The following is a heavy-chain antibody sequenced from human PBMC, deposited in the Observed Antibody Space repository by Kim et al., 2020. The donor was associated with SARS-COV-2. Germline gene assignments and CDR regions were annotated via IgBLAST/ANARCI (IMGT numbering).Heavy chain of an antibody. CDR2: IYSGGST. Sequence: GGSLRLSCAASGFTVSSNYMSWVRQAPGKGLEWVSVIYSGGSTYYADSVKGRFTISRDNSKNTLYLQMNSLRAEDTAVYFCAGPGYYDSSGSVEYWGQGTLVTVSS. V-gene: IGHV3-53*01. CDR3: AGPGYYDSSGSVEY. CDR1: GFTVSSNY. D-gene: IGHD3-22*01. J-gene: IGHJ4*02.